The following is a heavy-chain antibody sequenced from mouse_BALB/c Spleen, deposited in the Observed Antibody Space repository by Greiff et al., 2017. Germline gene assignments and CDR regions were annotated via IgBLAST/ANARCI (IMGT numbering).Heavy chain of an antibody. V-gene: IGHV5-12-1*01. CDR2: ISSGGGST. CDR1: GFAFSSYD. CDR3: ASPYGNYVEFAY. Sequence: EVQLVESGGGLVKPGGSLKLSCAASGFAFSSYDMSWVRQTPEKRLEWVAYISSGGGSTYYPDTVKGRFTISRDNAKNTLYLQMSSLKSEDTAMYYCASPYGNYVEFAYWGQGTLVTVSA. D-gene: IGHD2-10*02. J-gene: IGHJ3*01.